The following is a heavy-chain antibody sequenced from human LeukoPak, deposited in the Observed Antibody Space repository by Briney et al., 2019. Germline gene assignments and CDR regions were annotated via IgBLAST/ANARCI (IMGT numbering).Heavy chain of an antibody. CDR2: IYYSGST. D-gene: IGHD1-26*01. CDR3: ARVRGGSYYKTVVWFDP. CDR1: GGSLSSYY. Sequence: SETLSLTCTVSGGSLSSYYWSWIRQPPGKGLEWIGYIYYSGSTNYNPSLKSRVTISVDTSKNQFSLKLSSVTAADTAVYYCARVRGGSYYKTVVWFDPWGQGTLLTVSS. J-gene: IGHJ5*02. V-gene: IGHV4-59*01.